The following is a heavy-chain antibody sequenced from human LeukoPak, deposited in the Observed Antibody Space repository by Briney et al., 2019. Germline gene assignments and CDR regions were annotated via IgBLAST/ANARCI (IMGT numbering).Heavy chain of an antibody. D-gene: IGHD3-3*01. J-gene: IGHJ6*03. CDR3: AKNRRIFGRTLQRHYMDV. CDR1: GFTFSSYG. CDR2: MTYDGSKR. Sequence: GGSLRLSCVVSGFTFSSYGMHWVRQAPGKGLEWVAFMTYDGSKRPYADSVKGRCTISRENSNNTQYLQMDGLGPEDTAVYYCAKNRRIFGRTLQRHYMDVWGKGTTVAVSS. V-gene: IGHV3-30*02.